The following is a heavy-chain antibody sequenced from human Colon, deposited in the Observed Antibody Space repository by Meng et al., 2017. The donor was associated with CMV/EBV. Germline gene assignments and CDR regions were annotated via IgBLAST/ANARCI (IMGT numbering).Heavy chain of an antibody. CDR2: MNSDAGNT. Sequence: ASMKVSCKASGYAFIDYYIHWVRQAPGQRLEWMGWMNSDAGNTVYAPQFRGRVAMTRDTSINTAYMELSSLKSDDTAVYYCARASQSQGLHDYWGQGTLVTVSS. J-gene: IGHJ4*02. D-gene: IGHD6-25*01. CDR1: GYAFIDYY. V-gene: IGHV1-2*02. CDR3: ARASQSQGLHDY.